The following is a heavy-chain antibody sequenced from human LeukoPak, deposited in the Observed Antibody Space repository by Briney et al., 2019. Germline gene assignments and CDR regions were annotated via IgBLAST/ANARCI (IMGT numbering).Heavy chain of an antibody. J-gene: IGHJ6*03. Sequence: SGTLSLTCTVSGGSISGSSYYWGWIRQPPGKGLEWIGRIYYSGSTYYNPSLKSRVTISVDTSKNQFSLKLSSVTAADTAFYYCARHFRYYDILTGYRTYYMDVWGKGTTVTISS. CDR2: IYYSGST. D-gene: IGHD3-9*01. CDR1: GGSISGSSYY. V-gene: IGHV4-39*01. CDR3: ARHFRYYDILTGYRTYYMDV.